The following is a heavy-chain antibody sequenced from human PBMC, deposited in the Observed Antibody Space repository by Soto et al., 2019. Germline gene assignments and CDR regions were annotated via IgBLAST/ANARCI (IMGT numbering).Heavy chain of an antibody. D-gene: IGHD2-2*01. V-gene: IGHV4-34*01. Sequence: SETLSLTCAVYGGSFSDTYWNWFRQPPGKGLEWIGEINHNTNTIYNPSLTSRVTISVDTSKNQFSLKLSSVTAVDTAVYYCARTGDCSSTSCYAFYYYGMDVWGQGTTVTVSS. CDR1: GGSFSDTY. CDR2: INHNTNT. J-gene: IGHJ6*02. CDR3: ARTGDCSSTSCYAFYYYGMDV.